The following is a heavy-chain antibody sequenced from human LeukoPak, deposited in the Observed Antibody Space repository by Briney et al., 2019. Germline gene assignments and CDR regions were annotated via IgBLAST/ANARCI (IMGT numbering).Heavy chain of an antibody. J-gene: IGHJ4*02. CDR2: ISSSSSYI. CDR1: GFTFSSYS. V-gene: IGHV3-21*01. CDR3: ARDDYYDSSGYQFAPG. Sequence: PGGSLRLSCAASGFTFSSYSMNWVRQAPGKGLEWVSSISSSSSYIYYADSVKGRFTISRDNAKNSLYLQMNSLRAEDTAVYYCARDDYYDSSGYQFAPGWGQGTLVTVSS. D-gene: IGHD3-22*01.